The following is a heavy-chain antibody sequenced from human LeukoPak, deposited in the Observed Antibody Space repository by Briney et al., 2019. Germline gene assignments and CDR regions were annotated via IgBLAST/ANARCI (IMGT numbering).Heavy chain of an antibody. CDR2: ISGSGGST. J-gene: IGHJ6*03. CDR1: GFTFSSYA. D-gene: IGHD3-9*01. CDR3: ATDVLRYFDWLPYYYYYMDV. V-gene: IGHV3-23*01. Sequence: GGSLRLSCAASGFTFSSYAMSWVRQAPGKGLEWVSAISGSGGSTYYADSVKGRFTISRDNSKNTLYLQMNSLRAEDTAVYYCATDVLRYFDWLPYYYYYMDVWGKGTTVTISS.